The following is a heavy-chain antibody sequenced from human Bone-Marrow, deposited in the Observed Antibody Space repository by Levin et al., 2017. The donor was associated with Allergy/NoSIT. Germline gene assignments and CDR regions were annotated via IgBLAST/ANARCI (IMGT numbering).Heavy chain of an antibody. V-gene: IGHV1-18*01. D-gene: IGHD3-10*01. J-gene: IGHJ4*02. CDR1: GYTFTSYG. CDR3: ARDVGHGAMVRGRVAYFDY. CDR2: ISAYNGNT. Sequence: ASVKVSCKASGYTFTSYGISWVRQAPGQGLEWMGWISAYNGNTNYAQKLQGRVTMTTDTSTSTAYMELRSLRSDDTAVYYCARDVGHGAMVRGRVAYFDYWGQGTLVTVSS.